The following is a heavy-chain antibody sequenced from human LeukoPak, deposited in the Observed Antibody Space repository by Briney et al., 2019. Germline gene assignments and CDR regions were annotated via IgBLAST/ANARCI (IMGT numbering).Heavy chain of an antibody. CDR1: GYTFTSYG. D-gene: IGHD3-22*01. CDR2: ISAYNGNT. J-gene: IGHJ3*02. Sequence: GASVKVSCKASGYTFTSYGISWVRQAPGQGLEWMGWISAYNGNTNYAQKLQGRVTMTTDTSTSTAYMELRSLRSDDTAVYYCARDGLEYYYDSSGYYRAGAFDIWGQGTMVTVSS. CDR3: ARDGLEYYYDSSGYYRAGAFDI. V-gene: IGHV1-18*01.